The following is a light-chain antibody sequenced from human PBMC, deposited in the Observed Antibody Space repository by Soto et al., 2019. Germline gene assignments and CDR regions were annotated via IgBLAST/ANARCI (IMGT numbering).Light chain of an antibody. Sequence: EIVLTQSPGTLSFFPGERAILSCRASQSVSRFYLAWYQQKPGQAPRLLIHATSTRATGVPDRFSGSGSGTDYSLVISSLEPEDFAFYYCHHYGTLPRTFGQGTKVEAK. V-gene: IGKV3-20*01. CDR2: ATS. CDR1: QSVSRFY. J-gene: IGKJ1*01. CDR3: HHYGTLPRT.